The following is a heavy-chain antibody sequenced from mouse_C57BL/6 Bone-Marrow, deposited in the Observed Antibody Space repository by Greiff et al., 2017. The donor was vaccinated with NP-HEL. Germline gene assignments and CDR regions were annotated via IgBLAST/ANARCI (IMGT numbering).Heavy chain of an antibody. Sequence: VQLQQPGAELVKPGASVKLSCKASGYTFTSYWMHWVKQRPGQGLEWIGMIHPNSGSTNYNEKFKSKATLTVDKSSSTAYMQLSSLTSEDSAVYYCARGQIYYYGSSYDWFAYWGQGTLVTVSA. CDR1: GYTFTSYW. CDR3: ARGQIYYYGSSYDWFAY. CDR2: IHPNSGST. D-gene: IGHD1-1*01. V-gene: IGHV1-64*01. J-gene: IGHJ3*01.